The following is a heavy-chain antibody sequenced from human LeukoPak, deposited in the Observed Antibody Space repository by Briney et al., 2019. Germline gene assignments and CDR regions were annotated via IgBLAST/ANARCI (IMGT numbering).Heavy chain of an antibody. CDR1: GGSISSSTYS. D-gene: IGHD5-24*01. V-gene: IGHV4-39*01. J-gene: IGHJ4*02. CDR2: IHYDGNT. CDR3: ARHSLNNYGSYY. Sequence: PSETLSLTCNVSGGSISSSTYSWTWIRQPPGKGLEWIGSIHYDGNTYYKPSLKSRVTISVDTSKIQFSLRLSSATAADMATYYCARHSLNNYGSYYWGQGTLVTVSS.